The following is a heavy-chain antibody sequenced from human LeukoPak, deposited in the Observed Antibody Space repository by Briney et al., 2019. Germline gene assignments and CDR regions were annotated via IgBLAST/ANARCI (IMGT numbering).Heavy chain of an antibody. J-gene: IGHJ3*02. CDR3: ARDIRVGSSGRRFGVFDI. V-gene: IGHV3-30-3*01. D-gene: IGHD3-10*01. Sequence: GGSLRLSCAASGFTFSSYAMHWVRQAPGKGLEWVAVISYDGSNKYYADSVKGRFTISRDNSKNTMYLQMNSLRAEDTAVYYCARDIRVGSSGRRFGVFDIWGQGTMVTVSS. CDR1: GFTFSSYA. CDR2: ISYDGSNK.